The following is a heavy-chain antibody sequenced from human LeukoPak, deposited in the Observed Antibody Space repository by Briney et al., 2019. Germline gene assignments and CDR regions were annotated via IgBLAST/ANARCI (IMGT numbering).Heavy chain of an antibody. D-gene: IGHD5-18*01. CDR2: ISDSDSST. V-gene: IGHV3-23*01. CDR1: GFTLSSHG. J-gene: IGHJ4*02. CDR3: ARVLRGFTYGKFDY. Sequence: GGPVRLSCAASGFTLSSHGMSWVRQAPGKGLEWVSGISDSDSSTYYADSVKGRFTISRDNSKNTLYLQMNNLRAADTAVYFCARVLRGFTYGKFDYWGPGTLVTVSS.